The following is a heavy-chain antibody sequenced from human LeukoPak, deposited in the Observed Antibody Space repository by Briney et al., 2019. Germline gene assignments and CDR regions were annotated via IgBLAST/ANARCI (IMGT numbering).Heavy chain of an antibody. CDR1: GGSISSYY. Sequence: SETLSLTCTVSGGSISSYYWSWIRQPPGKGLEWIGYIYYSGSNNYNPSLKSRATISVDTSKNQFSLKLRSVTAAATAVYYCARGGSSSWFFDYWGQGNLVTVSS. D-gene: IGHD6-13*01. CDR2: IYYSGSN. CDR3: ARGGSSSWFFDY. J-gene: IGHJ4*02. V-gene: IGHV4-59*01.